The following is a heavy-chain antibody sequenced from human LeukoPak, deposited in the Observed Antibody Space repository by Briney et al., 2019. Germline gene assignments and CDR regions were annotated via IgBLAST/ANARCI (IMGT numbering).Heavy chain of an antibody. J-gene: IGHJ3*02. CDR3: AKDRSRVTHKIVVVVAATVGAFDI. Sequence: GGSLRLSCAASGFTFSSYAMSWVRQAPGKGLEWVSAISGSGGSTYYADSVKGRFTISRDNSKNTLYLQMNSLRAEDTAVYYCAKDRSRVTHKIVVVVAATVGAFDIWGQGTMVTVSS. V-gene: IGHV3-23*01. D-gene: IGHD2-15*01. CDR1: GFTFSSYA. CDR2: ISGSGGST.